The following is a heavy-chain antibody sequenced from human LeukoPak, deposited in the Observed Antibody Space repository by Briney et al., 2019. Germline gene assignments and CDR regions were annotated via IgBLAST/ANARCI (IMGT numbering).Heavy chain of an antibody. CDR3: ALRWCSDVTCPPPPFDY. D-gene: IGHD2-8*01. J-gene: IGHJ4*02. CDR1: GFTFSTYA. CDR2: ISGSGSST. V-gene: IGHV3-23*01. Sequence: QTGGSLRLSCAGSGFTFSTYAMSWVRRAPGRGLEWVSSISGSGSSTYYVDSVKGRFTISRDNSKNTLFLQMNSLRAEDTALYYCALRWCSDVTCPPPPFDYWGQGILVTVSS.